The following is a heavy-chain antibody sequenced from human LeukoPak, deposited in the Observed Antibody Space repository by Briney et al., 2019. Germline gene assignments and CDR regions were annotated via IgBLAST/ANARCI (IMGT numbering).Heavy chain of an antibody. CDR2: IYYRGST. CDR1: GVSFSRSSYY. J-gene: IGHJ6*02. D-gene: IGHD5-12*01. CDR3: ARRGYDYYYGMDV. Sequence: SETLSLTCSVSGVSFSRSSYYWSWLRPPQGKELVWNGYIYYRGSTNYNPSLKSRVTISVDTSKNQFSLKLSTVTAADTAVYYCARRGYDYYYGMDVWGQGTTVTVSS. V-gene: IGHV4-61*01.